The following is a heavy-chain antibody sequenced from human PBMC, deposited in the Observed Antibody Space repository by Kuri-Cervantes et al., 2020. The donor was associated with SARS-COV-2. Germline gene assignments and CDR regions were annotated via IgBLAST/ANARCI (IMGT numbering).Heavy chain of an antibody. V-gene: IGHV1-2*02. CDR2: INPNSGGT. D-gene: IGHD3-3*01. CDR3: ARDYDFWSGYYTGLFDY. CDR1: GYTFTGYF. J-gene: IGHJ4*02. Sequence: ASVKVSCKASGYTFTGYFMHWVRQAPGKGLEWMGWINPNSGGTNYAQKFQGRVTMTRDTSISTVYMELSGLRSDDTAVYYCARDYDFWSGYYTGLFDYWGQGTRVTVSS.